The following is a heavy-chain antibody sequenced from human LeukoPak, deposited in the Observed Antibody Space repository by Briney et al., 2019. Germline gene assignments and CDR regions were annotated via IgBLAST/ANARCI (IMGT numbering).Heavy chain of an antibody. D-gene: IGHD2-2*01. CDR1: GYTFTGYY. CDR2: INPNSGGT. V-gene: IGHV1-2*02. Sequence: ASVKVSCKASGYTFTGYYMHWVRQAPGQGLEWMGWINPNSGGTNYAQKFQGRVTMTRDTSISTAYMELSRLRSDDTAVYYCARDSLVVVPAAMYNWFDPWGQGTLVTVSS. CDR3: ARDSLVVVPAAMYNWFDP. J-gene: IGHJ5*02.